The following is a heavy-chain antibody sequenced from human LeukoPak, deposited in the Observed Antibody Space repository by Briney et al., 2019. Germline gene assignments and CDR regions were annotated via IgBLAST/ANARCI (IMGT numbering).Heavy chain of an antibody. CDR3: ARAPIVVVITPYFDY. V-gene: IGHV1-69*04. Sequence: GASVKVSCKASGGTFSSYAISWVRQAPGQGLEWMGRIIPILGIANYAQKFQGRVTITADKSTSTAYMELSSLRSEDTAAYYCARAPIVVVITPYFDYWGQGTLVTVSS. CDR2: IIPILGIA. D-gene: IGHD3-22*01. J-gene: IGHJ4*02. CDR1: GGTFSSYA.